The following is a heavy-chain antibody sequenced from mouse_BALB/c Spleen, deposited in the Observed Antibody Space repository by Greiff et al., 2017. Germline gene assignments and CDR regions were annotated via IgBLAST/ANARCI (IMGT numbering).Heavy chain of an antibody. CDR1: GFTFSSFG. CDR3: ARSTLRGYFDY. Sequence: EVHLVESGGGLVQPGGSRKLSCAASGFTFSSFGMHWVRQAPEKGLEWVAYISSGSSTIYYADTVKGRFTISRDNPKNTLFLQMTSLRSEDTAMYYCARSTLRGYFDYWGQGTTLTVSS. V-gene: IGHV5-17*02. J-gene: IGHJ2*01. D-gene: IGHD1-1*01. CDR2: ISSGSSTI.